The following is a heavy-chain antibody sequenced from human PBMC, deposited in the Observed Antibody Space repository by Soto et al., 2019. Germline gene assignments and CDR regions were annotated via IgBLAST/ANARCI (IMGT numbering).Heavy chain of an antibody. Sequence: GGSPRLSCAASGFTFSSYWMNWVRQAPGKGLEWVANIKQAGSEKYYVDSVKGRFTISRDNAKNSLYLQMNSLRAEDTAVYYCVRDQGYCRGGTCYSVFDYWGQGTLVTVSS. CDR1: GFTFSSYW. V-gene: IGHV3-7*01. D-gene: IGHD2-15*01. CDR2: IKQAGSEK. CDR3: VRDQGYCRGGTCYSVFDY. J-gene: IGHJ4*02.